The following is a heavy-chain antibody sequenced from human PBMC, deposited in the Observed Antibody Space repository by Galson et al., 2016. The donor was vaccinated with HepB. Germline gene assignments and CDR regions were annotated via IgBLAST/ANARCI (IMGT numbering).Heavy chain of an antibody. D-gene: IGHD3-10*01. V-gene: IGHV2-5*02. CDR2: IFWDDEK. CDR3: ANRAFLYHFGSRNYYNVFDF. CDR1: GFSLTTSGVG. Sequence: PALVKPTQTLTLTCTFSGFSLTTSGVGVGWIRQPPGKALEWLALIFWDDEKRYSPSLKSRITITKNPSENQVVFRMTNMDPVDTATYYCANRAFLYHFGSRNYYNVFDFWGQGALVTVSS. J-gene: IGHJ4*02.